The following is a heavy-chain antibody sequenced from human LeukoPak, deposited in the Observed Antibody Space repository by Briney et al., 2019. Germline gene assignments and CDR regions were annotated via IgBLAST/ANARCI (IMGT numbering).Heavy chain of an antibody. J-gene: IGHJ6*02. D-gene: IGHD3-10*01. V-gene: IGHV4-59*01. CDR3: AKGGGYYGSGSYYRDYYYGMDV. CDR1: GGSISSYY. CDR2: IYYSGST. Sequence: PSETLSLTCTVSGGSISSYYWSWIRQPPGKGLEWIGYIYYSGSTNYNPSLKSRVTISVDTSKNQFSLKLSSVTAADTAVYYWAKGGGYYGSGSYYRDYYYGMDVWGQGTTVTVSS.